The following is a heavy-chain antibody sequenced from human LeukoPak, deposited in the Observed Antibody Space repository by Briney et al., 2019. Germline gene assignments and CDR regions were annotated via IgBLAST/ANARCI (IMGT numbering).Heavy chain of an antibody. J-gene: IGHJ5*02. CDR2: INHSGST. V-gene: IGHV4-34*01. CDR1: GGSFSGYY. CDR3: ARGYYDFWSGYQAYNWFDP. D-gene: IGHD3-3*01. Sequence: SETLSLTCAVYGGSFSGYYWSWIRQPPGKGLEWIGEINHSGSTNYNPSLKSRVTISVDTSKNQFSLKLSSVTAADTAVYYCARGYYDFWSGYQAYNWFDPWGQGTLVTVSS.